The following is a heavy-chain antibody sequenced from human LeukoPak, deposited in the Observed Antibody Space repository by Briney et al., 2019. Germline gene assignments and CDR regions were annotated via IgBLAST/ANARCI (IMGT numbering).Heavy chain of an antibody. CDR2: IYYSGST. CDR3: ATSSRWEEPAAASPYYYGMDV. Sequence: SQTLSLTCTVSGGSISSGGYYWSWIRQHPGKGLEWIGYIYYSGSTYYNPSLKSRVTIPVDTSKNQFSLKLSSVTAADTAVYYCATSSRWEEPAAASPYYYGMDVWGQGTTVTVSS. CDR1: GGSISSGGYY. J-gene: IGHJ6*02. V-gene: IGHV4-31*03. D-gene: IGHD2-2*01.